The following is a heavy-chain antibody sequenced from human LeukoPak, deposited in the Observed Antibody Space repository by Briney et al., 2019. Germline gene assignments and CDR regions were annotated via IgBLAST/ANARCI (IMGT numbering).Heavy chain of an antibody. CDR3: AKPSHYDILTAADY. D-gene: IGHD3-9*01. Sequence: GGSLRLSCAASGFTFSNAWMSWVRQAPGEGLEWVGRIKSKTDGGTTDYAAPVEGRFTISRDNSKNTLYLQMNSLRAEDTAVYYCAKPSHYDILTAADYWGQGTLVTVSS. CDR1: GFTFSNAW. CDR2: IKSKTDGGTT. V-gene: IGHV3-15*01. J-gene: IGHJ4*02.